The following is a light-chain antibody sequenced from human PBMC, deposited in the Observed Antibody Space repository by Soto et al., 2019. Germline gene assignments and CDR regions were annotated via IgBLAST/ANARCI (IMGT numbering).Light chain of an antibody. CDR1: QSVLYSSNNKNY. CDR2: WAS. Sequence: DIVMTQSPDSLAVSLGERATINCKSSQSVLYSSNNKNYLAWYLQKPRQPPKLLIYWASTRESGVPGRFSGSGSGTDFTLTISSLQAEDVAVYFCQQYYSTPHTFGQGTKLEIK. J-gene: IGKJ2*01. CDR3: QQYYSTPHT. V-gene: IGKV4-1*01.